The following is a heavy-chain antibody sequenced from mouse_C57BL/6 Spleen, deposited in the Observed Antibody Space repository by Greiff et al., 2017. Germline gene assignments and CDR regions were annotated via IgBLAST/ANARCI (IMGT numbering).Heavy chain of an antibody. Sequence: EVQLQQSGPELVKPGASVKMSCKASGYTFTDYNMHWVKQSHGKSLAWIGYINPNNGGTSYNQKFKGKATLTVNKSSSTAYMELRSLTSEASAVXYCARYPFYYGTWCAYWGQGTLVTVSA. CDR1: GYTFTDYN. CDR3: ARYPFYYGTWCAY. V-gene: IGHV1-22*01. D-gene: IGHD2-1*01. CDR2: INPNNGGT. J-gene: IGHJ3*01.